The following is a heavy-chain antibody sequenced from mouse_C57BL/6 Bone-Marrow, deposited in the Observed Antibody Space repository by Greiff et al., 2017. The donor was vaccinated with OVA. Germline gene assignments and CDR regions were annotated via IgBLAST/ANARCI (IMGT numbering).Heavy chain of an antibody. J-gene: IGHJ4*01. CDR2: IYPGSGST. V-gene: IGHV1-55*01. CDR1: GYTFTSYW. CDR3: ASAYTYAMDY. Sequence: QVHVKQPGAELVKPGASVKMSCKASGYTFTSYWITWVKQRPGQGLEWIGDIYPGSGSTNYNEKFKSKATLTVDTSSSTAYMQLSSLTSEDSAVYYCASAYTYAMDYWGQGTSVTVSS.